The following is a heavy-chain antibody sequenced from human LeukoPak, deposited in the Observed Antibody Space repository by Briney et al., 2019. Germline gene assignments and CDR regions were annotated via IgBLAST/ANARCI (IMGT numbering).Heavy chain of an antibody. CDR1: GFTFSNAW. CDR2: IRSNSDGGTI. Sequence: GGSLRLSCATSGFTFSNAWMNWVRQAPGKGLEWVGRIRSNSDGGTIDYAAPVKGRFTPSRDDSKNTLYLQMNSLKTEDTAVYYCTTGRHYGDYNFDYWGQGTLVTVSS. D-gene: IGHD4-17*01. CDR3: TTGRHYGDYNFDY. V-gene: IGHV3-15*07. J-gene: IGHJ4*02.